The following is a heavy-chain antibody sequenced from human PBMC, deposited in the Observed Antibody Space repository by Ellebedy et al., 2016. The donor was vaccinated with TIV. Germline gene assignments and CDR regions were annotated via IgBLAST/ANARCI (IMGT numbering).Heavy chain of an antibody. CDR2: IYYSGST. CDR3: ARWFGELLYVRWFDP. J-gene: IGHJ5*02. Sequence: GSLRLSCTVSGDSISSSSNYWGWIRQPPGKGLEWIGSIYYSGSTYCNPSLKSRVTISVDTSKSQFSLKLSSVTAADTAVYYCARWFGELLYVRWFDPWGQGTLVTVSS. V-gene: IGHV4-39*01. D-gene: IGHD3-10*01. CDR1: GDSISSSSNY.